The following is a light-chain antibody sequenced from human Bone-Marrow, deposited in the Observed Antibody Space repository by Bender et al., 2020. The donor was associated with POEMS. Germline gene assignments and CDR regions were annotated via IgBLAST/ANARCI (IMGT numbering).Light chain of an antibody. Sequence: QSVLTQPPSVSEAPRQRVTISCSGSSSNIGNNAVNWYQQVPGKAPELLIYYDDLLSSGVSDRFSGSKSGTSASLAISGLQSEDEADYYCAAWDDRLNGVVFGGGTKLTVL. V-gene: IGLV1-36*01. J-gene: IGLJ2*01. CDR2: YDD. CDR3: AAWDDRLNGVV. CDR1: SSNIGNNA.